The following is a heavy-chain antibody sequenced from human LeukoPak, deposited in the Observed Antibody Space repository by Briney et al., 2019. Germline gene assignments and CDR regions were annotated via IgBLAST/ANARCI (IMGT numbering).Heavy chain of an antibody. CDR2: IYSGGST. J-gene: IGHJ4*02. Sequence: PGGSLRLSCAASGFTVSSNYMSWVRQAPGKGLEWVSVIYSGGSTYYADSVKGRFTISRDNSKNTLYLQMNSLRAEDTAVYYCAKDRDGYSSSWIFDYWGQGTLVTVSS. CDR3: AKDRDGYSSSWIFDY. CDR1: GFTVSSNY. V-gene: IGHV3-53*05. D-gene: IGHD6-13*01.